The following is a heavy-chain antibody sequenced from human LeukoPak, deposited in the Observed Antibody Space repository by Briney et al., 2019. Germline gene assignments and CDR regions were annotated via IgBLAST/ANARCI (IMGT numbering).Heavy chain of an antibody. Sequence: GGSLRLSGAASGFTFSSYWMQWVGQASGKGRMGVSRVNSDESSTSYAHSVKGRFTISRDNAKTTLYLRMNSLGAQDTAWYYCVRREVDFVLLWIGETDDAFDIWGQGTMVTVSS. CDR2: VNSDESST. CDR3: VRREVDFVLLWIGETDDAFDI. CDR1: GFTFSSYW. V-gene: IGHV3-74*01. D-gene: IGHD3-10*01. J-gene: IGHJ3*02.